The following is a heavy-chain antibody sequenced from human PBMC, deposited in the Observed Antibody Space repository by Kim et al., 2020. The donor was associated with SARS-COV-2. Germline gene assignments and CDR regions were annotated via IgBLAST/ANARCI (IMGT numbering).Heavy chain of an antibody. J-gene: IGHJ4*02. V-gene: IGHV3-30*04. Sequence: GGSLRLSCAASGFTFSSYAMHWVRQAPGKGLEWVAVISYDGSNKYYADSVKGRFTISRDNSKNTLYLQMNSLRAEDTAVYYCASGRLVALLWFGGPSLGDYWGPGTLVTVSS. CDR1: GFTFSSYA. D-gene: IGHD3-10*01. CDR2: ISYDGSNK. CDR3: ASGRLVALLWFGGPSLGDY.